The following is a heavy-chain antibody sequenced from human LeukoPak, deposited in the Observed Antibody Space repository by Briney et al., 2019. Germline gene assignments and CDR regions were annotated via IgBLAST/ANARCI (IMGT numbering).Heavy chain of an antibody. Sequence: PSETLSLTCAVYGGSFSGYYWSWIRQPPGKGLEWIGEINHSGSTNYNPSLKSRVTISVDTSKNQFSLKLGSVTAADTAVYYCARDDKRKPEYSSSSGIGYWGQGTLVTVSS. CDR2: INHSGST. CDR3: ARDDKRKPEYSSSSGIGY. V-gene: IGHV4-34*01. J-gene: IGHJ4*02. D-gene: IGHD6-6*01. CDR1: GGSFSGYY.